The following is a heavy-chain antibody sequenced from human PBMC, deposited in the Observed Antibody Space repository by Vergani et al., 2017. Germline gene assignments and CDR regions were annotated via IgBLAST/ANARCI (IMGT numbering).Heavy chain of an antibody. D-gene: IGHD1-26*01. Sequence: QVQLVESGGGVVQPGRSLRLSCAASGFTFSSYGMNWVRQAPGKGLEWVAVISYDGSNKYYAASVKGRVTISRDDSTNTRYLQMNSLRAEDTAVYYCATEAEYSGSYYGLDYWGQGTLVTVSS. V-gene: IGHV3-30*03. CDR3: ATEAEYSGSYYGLDY. CDR2: ISYDGSNK. CDR1: GFTFSSYG. J-gene: IGHJ4*02.